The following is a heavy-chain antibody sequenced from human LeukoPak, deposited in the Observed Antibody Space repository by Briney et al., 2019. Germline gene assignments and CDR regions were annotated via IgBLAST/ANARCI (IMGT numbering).Heavy chain of an antibody. CDR1: GFTFSDYG. D-gene: IGHD3-16*01. CDR2: IRHDGSNK. J-gene: IGHJ4*02. V-gene: IGHV3-30*02. CDR3: AKDSLKWGEWYYFDY. Sequence: GGSLRLSCAASGFTFSDYGLHWVRQAPGKGLEWVAFIRHDGSNKYYAESMKGRFTISRDNSKNTLYLQVNSLRPDDTAIYYCAKDSLKWGEWYYFDYWGQGTLVTVSS.